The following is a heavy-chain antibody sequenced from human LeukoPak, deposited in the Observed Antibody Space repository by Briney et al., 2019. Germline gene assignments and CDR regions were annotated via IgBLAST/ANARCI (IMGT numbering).Heavy chain of an antibody. Sequence: SETLSLTCTVSGGSISSYYWSWIRQPPGKGLEWIGYIYYSGSTNYNPSLKSRVTISVDTSKNQFSLKLSSVTAADTAVYYCAREGGRRIYYYDSSGGPDYWGQGTLVTVSS. D-gene: IGHD3-22*01. J-gene: IGHJ4*02. CDR3: AREGGRRIYYYDSSGGPDY. V-gene: IGHV4-59*12. CDR1: GGSISSYY. CDR2: IYYSGST.